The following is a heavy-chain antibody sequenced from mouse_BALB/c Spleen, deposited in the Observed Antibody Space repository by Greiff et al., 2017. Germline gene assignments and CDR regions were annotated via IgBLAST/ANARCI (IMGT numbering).Heavy chain of an antibody. CDR3: TRSNGPWFAY. D-gene: IGHD1-1*02. J-gene: IGHJ3*01. CDR1: GYTFTDYE. Sequence: LQESGAELVRPGASVTLSCKASGYTFTDYEMHWVKQTPVHGLEWIGAIDPETGGTAYNQKFKGKATLTADKSSSTAYMELRSLTSEDSAVYYCTRSNGPWFAYWGQGTLVTVSA. V-gene: IGHV1-15*01. CDR2: IDPETGGT.